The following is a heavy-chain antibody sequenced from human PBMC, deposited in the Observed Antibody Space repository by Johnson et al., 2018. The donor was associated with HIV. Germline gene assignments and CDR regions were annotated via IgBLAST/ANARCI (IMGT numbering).Heavy chain of an antibody. CDR2: IKSKTDGGTT. J-gene: IGHJ3*02. CDR1: GFTFSNAW. D-gene: IGHD4-23*01. Sequence: VQLVESGGGLVKPGGSLRLSCAASGFTFSNAWMSWVRQAPGKGLEWVGRIKSKTDGGTTDYAATVQGRLTISRDDSKNTPFLQINSLKIEDTAVYYGARRTVVTPGAFDIWGQGTMVTVSS. V-gene: IGHV3-15*05. CDR3: ARRTVVTPGAFDI.